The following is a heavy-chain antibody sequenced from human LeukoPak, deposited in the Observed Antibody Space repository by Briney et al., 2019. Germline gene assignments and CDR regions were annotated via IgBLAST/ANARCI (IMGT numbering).Heavy chain of an antibody. V-gene: IGHV1-8*01. CDR3: ARGLITCYYDSSGSGMDV. CDR1: GYTFTSYD. Sequence: GASVKVSCKASGYTFTSYDINWVRQATGQGLEWMGWMNPNSGNTGYAQKFQGRVTMTRNTSISTAYMELSSLRSEDTAVYYCARGLITCYYDSSGSGMDVWGQGTTVTVSS. D-gene: IGHD3-22*01. J-gene: IGHJ6*02. CDR2: MNPNSGNT.